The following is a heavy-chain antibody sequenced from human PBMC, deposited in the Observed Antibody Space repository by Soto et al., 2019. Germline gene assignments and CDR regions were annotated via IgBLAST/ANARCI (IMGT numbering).Heavy chain of an antibody. CDR2: IYYSGST. D-gene: IGHD6-13*01. Sequence: QVQLQESGPGLVKPSETLSLTCTVSGGSVSSGSYYWSWLRQPPGKGLEWIGYIYYSGSTNYNPSLKSRVTISVDTSKNQFSLKLSSVTAADTAVYYCASGSSSWFDPWGQGTLVTVSS. J-gene: IGHJ5*02. CDR1: GGSVSSGSYY. CDR3: ASGSSSWFDP. V-gene: IGHV4-61*01.